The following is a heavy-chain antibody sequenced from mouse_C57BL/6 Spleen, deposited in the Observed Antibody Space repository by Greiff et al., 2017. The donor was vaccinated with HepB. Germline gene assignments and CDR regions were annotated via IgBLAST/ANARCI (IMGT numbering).Heavy chain of an antibody. Sequence: EVQLQQSGPELVKPGASVKISCKASGYTFTDYYMNWVKQSHGKSLEWIGDINPNNGGTSYNQKFKGKATLTVDKYSSTAYMELRSLTSEDSAVYYCARQNYDYVGYWGQGTTLTVSS. V-gene: IGHV1-26*01. CDR3: ARQNYDYVGY. CDR2: INPNNGGT. CDR1: GYTFTDYY. D-gene: IGHD2-4*01. J-gene: IGHJ2*01.